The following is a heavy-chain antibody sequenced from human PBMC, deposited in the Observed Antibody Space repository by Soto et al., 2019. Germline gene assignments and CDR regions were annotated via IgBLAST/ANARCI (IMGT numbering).Heavy chain of an antibody. D-gene: IGHD3-22*01. CDR1: GGSISSGGYY. J-gene: IGHJ4*02. CDR3: ARMRATKYYYDSSGFDY. Sequence: PSETLSLTCTVSGGSISSGGYYWSWIRQHPGKGLEWIGNIYYSGSTYYNPSLKSRVTISVDTSKNQFSLKMSSVTAADTAVYYCARMRATKYYYDSSGFDYWGQGNLVTVSS. CDR2: IYYSGST. V-gene: IGHV4-31*03.